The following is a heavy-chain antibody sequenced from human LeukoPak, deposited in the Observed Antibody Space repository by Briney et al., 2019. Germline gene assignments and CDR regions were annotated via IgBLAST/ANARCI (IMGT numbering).Heavy chain of an antibody. J-gene: IGHJ6*02. V-gene: IGHV3-21*01. Sequence: GGSLRLSCAASGFTFSSYAMSWVRQAPGKGLEWVSSISSSSSYIYYADSVKGRFTISRDNAKNSLYLQMNSLRAEDTAVYYCARDCGGAPQGDYGMDVWGQGTTVTVSS. CDR1: GFTFSSYA. CDR2: ISSSSSYI. D-gene: IGHD2-21*01. CDR3: ARDCGGAPQGDYGMDV.